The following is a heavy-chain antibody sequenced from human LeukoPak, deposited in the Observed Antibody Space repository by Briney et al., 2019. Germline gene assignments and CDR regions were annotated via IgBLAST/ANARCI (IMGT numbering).Heavy chain of an antibody. V-gene: IGHV1-2*02. Sequence: VASVKVSCKPSGYTFTVNYLHWVRQAPGQGLEWMGWLNPNSGATNYAQKFQGRVTLTRVTSISTAYMELTRLTSDDTAMYYCARGAGSSLFDYWGQGALVTVSS. CDR2: LNPNSGAT. J-gene: IGHJ4*02. CDR1: GYTFTVNY. D-gene: IGHD6-13*01. CDR3: ARGAGSSLFDY.